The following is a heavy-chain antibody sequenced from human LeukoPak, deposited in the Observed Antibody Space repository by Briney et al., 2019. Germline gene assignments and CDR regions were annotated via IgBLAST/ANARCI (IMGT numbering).Heavy chain of an antibody. V-gene: IGHV4-39*01. Sequence: SETLSLTCTVSGGSISSSSYYWGWIRQPPGKGLEWIGSIYYSGSTYYNPSLKSRVTISVDTSKNQFSLKLSSVTAADTAVYYCARHEGVVPAAIMGISFDYWGQGTLVTVSS. CDR3: ARHEGVVPAAIMGISFDY. CDR2: IYYSGST. D-gene: IGHD2-2*01. CDR1: GGSISSSSYY. J-gene: IGHJ4*02.